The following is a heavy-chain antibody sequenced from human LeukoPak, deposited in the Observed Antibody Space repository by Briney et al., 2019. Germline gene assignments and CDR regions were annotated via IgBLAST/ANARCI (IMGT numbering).Heavy chain of an antibody. CDR2: MNPNSGNT. D-gene: IGHD3-22*01. J-gene: IGHJ6*02. V-gene: IGHV1-8*01. CDR3: ASPSGYQKPYYYGMDV. Sequence: ASVKVSCKASGYTFTSYDINWVRQAAGQGLEWMGWMNPNSGNTGYAQKFQGRVTMTRNTSISTAYMELSSLRSEDTAVYYCASPSGYQKPYYYGMDVWGQGTTVTVSS. CDR1: GYTFTSYD.